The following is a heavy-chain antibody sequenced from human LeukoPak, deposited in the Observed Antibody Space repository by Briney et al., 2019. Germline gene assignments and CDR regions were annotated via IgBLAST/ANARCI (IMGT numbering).Heavy chain of an antibody. D-gene: IGHD3-22*01. Sequence: ASVKVSCKASGGTFSSYAISWVRQAPGQRLEWMGWINAGNGNTKYSQKFQGRVTITRDTSASTAYMELSSLRSEDTAVYYCARDQDSSGNPYNWFDPWGQGTLVTVSS. CDR1: GGTFSSYA. CDR3: ARDQDSSGNPYNWFDP. V-gene: IGHV1-3*01. J-gene: IGHJ5*02. CDR2: INAGNGNT.